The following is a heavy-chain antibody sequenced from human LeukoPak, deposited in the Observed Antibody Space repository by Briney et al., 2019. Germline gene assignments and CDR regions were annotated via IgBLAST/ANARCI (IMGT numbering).Heavy chain of an antibody. J-gene: IGHJ5*02. Sequence: SETLSLTCAVYGGSFSGYYWSWIRQPPGKGLEWIGEINPSGSTNYNPSLKSRVTISVDTSKNQFSLKLSSVTAADTAVYYCARGGKDYRGLNWFDPWGQGTLVTVSS. CDR2: INPSGST. V-gene: IGHV4-34*01. D-gene: IGHD4-11*01. CDR3: ARGGKDYRGLNWFDP. CDR1: GGSFSGYY.